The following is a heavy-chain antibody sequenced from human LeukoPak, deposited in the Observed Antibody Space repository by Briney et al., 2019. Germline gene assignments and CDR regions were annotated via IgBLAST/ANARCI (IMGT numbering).Heavy chain of an antibody. D-gene: IGHD3-10*01. CDR3: VRLSRITMIRGVPSGAFDI. V-gene: IGHV5-51*01. Sequence: AGESLKISCQGSGNSFTFYWIGWVRQMPGKGLEWMGTIYPGDSDTRYSPSFQGQVTISVDKSISTAYLQWSSLKASDTAMYYCVRLSRITMIRGVPSGAFDIWGQGTMVTVSS. CDR2: IYPGDSDT. J-gene: IGHJ3*02. CDR1: GNSFTFYW.